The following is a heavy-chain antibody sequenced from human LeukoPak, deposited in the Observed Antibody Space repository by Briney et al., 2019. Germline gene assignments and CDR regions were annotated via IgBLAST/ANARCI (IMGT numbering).Heavy chain of an antibody. D-gene: IGHD3-10*01. CDR3: ARSPLLLWFGESGYYFDY. J-gene: IGHJ4*02. CDR1: GGSISSGSYY. Sequence: SQTLSLTCTVSGGSISSGSYYWSWIRQPPGKGLEWIGEINHSGSTNYNPSLKSRVTISVDTSKNQFSLKLSSVTAADTAVYYCARSPLLLWFGESGYYFDYWGQGTLVTVSS. CDR2: INHSGST. V-gene: IGHV4-39*07.